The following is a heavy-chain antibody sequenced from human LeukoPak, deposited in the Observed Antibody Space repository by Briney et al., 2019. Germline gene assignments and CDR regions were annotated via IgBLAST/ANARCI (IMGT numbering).Heavy chain of an antibody. Sequence: GGSLRLSCTASGFTFSSYAMSWVRQAPGKGLEWVSSISCSTSYIYYADSVRGRFTISRDNAKNSLYLQMNSLRAEDTAVYYCARGSDFVWGSYRPYFDYWGQGTLVTVSS. V-gene: IGHV3-21*01. CDR3: ARGSDFVWGSYRPYFDY. J-gene: IGHJ4*02. D-gene: IGHD3-16*02. CDR1: GFTFSSYA. CDR2: ISCSTSYI.